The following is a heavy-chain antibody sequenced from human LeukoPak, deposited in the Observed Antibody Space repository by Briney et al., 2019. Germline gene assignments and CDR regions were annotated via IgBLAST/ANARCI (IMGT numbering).Heavy chain of an antibody. Sequence: GGSLRLSCAASGFTFSSYAMHWVRQAPGKGLEWVAVISYDGGNKYYADSVKGRFTISRDNSKNTLYLQMNSLRAEDTAVYYCARYTIPYYDSSGPFDYWGQGTLVTVSS. CDR1: GFTFSSYA. D-gene: IGHD3-22*01. CDR2: ISYDGGNK. J-gene: IGHJ4*02. CDR3: ARYTIPYYDSSGPFDY. V-gene: IGHV3-30-3*01.